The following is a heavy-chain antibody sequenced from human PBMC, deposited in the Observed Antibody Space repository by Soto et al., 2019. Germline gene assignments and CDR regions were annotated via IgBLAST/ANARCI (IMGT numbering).Heavy chain of an antibody. CDR1: GYSFTSYW. D-gene: IGHD1-1*01. Sequence: GESLKISCKGSGYSFTSYWISWVRQMPGKGLEWMGRIDPSDSYTNYSPSFQGHVTISADKSISTAYLQWSSLEASDTAMYYCARQVLSEDYYYYGMDVWGQGTTVTVS. V-gene: IGHV5-10-1*01. J-gene: IGHJ6*02. CDR3: ARQVLSEDYYYYGMDV. CDR2: IDPSDSYT.